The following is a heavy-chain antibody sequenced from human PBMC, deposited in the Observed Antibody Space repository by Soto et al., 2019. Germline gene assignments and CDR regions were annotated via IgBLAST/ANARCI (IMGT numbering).Heavy chain of an antibody. D-gene: IGHD5-18*01. J-gene: IGHJ6*02. Sequence: PSETLSLTCTVSGGSISSYYWSWIRQPAGKGLEWIGRIYTSGSTNYNPSLKSRVTMSVDTSKNQFSLKLSSVTAADTAVYYCATGYSYGTDYYYGMDVWGQGTTVTVSS. CDR3: ATGYSYGTDYYYGMDV. CDR2: IYTSGST. CDR1: GGSISSYY. V-gene: IGHV4-4*07.